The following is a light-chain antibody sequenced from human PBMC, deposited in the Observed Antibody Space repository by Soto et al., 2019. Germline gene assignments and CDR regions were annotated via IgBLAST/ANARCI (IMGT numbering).Light chain of an antibody. CDR2: EVS. CDR3: SSYAGSNNII. V-gene: IGLV2-8*01. J-gene: IGLJ2*01. CDR1: SSDVGGYNY. Sequence: QAVVTQPPSASGSPGQSVTISCTGTSSDVGGYNYVSWYQQHPGKAPKLMIYEVSKRPSGVPDRFSGYKSGNTASLTVSGLQAEDDADYYCSSYAGSNNIIFGGGTKLTVL.